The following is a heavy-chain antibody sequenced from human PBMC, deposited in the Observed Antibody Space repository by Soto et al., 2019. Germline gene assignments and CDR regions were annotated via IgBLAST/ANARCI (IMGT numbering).Heavy chain of an antibody. J-gene: IGHJ6*02. V-gene: IGHV3-73*02. Sequence: EVQLVESGGGLVQPGGSLKLSCAASGFTFSGSAMHWVRQASGKGLEWVGRIRSKANSSATAYAASVKGRCTISRDDSKYTAYQQMNSLKTEDTAVYYCTRLSRITIFGVVIRHYCMDVWGQGTTVTVSS. CDR1: GFTFSGSA. CDR3: TRLSRITIFGVVIRHYCMDV. CDR2: IRSKANSSAT. D-gene: IGHD3-3*01.